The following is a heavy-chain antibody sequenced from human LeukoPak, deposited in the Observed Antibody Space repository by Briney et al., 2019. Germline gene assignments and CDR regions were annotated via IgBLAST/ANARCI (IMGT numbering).Heavy chain of an antibody. J-gene: IGHJ3*02. D-gene: IGHD1-26*01. Sequence: GGSLRLSCAASGFTFSSYSMNWVRQAPGKGLEWVSYISSSSSTIYYADSVKGRFTISRDNAKNSLYLQMNSLRAEDTAVYYCARDLHSGSYYDAFDIWGQGTMVTVSS. CDR3: ARDLHSGSYYDAFDI. V-gene: IGHV3-48*01. CDR2: ISSSSSTI. CDR1: GFTFSSYS.